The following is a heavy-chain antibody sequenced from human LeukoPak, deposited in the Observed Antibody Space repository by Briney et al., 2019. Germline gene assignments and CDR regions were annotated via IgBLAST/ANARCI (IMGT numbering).Heavy chain of an antibody. CDR3: ARRVGPHINYFDY. CDR1: GYSISSGYY. CDR2: IYHSGST. J-gene: IGHJ4*02. V-gene: IGHV4-38-2*01. D-gene: IGHD1-14*01. Sequence: KPSETLSLTCAVSGYSISSGYYWGWIRQPPGKGLEWIGSIYHSGSTYYNPPLKSRVTISVDTSKNQFSLKLSSVTAADTAVYYCARRVGPHINYFDYWGQGTLVTVSS.